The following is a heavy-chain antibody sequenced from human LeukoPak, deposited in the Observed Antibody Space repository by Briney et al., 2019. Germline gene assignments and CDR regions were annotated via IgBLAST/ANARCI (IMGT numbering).Heavy chain of an antibody. CDR3: ARASPSRRSSSSPFDY. J-gene: IGHJ4*02. D-gene: IGHD6-6*01. Sequence: SETLSLTCTVSGGSISSSSYYWGWIRQPPGKGLEWIGSIYYSGSTYYNPSLKSRVTMSVDTSKNQFSLKLSSVTAADTAVYYCARASPSRRSSSSPFDYWGQGTLVTVSS. CDR1: GGSISSSSYY. CDR2: IYYSGST. V-gene: IGHV4-39*07.